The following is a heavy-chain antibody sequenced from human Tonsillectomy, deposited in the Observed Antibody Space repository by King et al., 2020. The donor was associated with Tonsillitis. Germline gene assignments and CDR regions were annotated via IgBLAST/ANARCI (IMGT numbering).Heavy chain of an antibody. CDR1: CFTFDDYA. CDR3: AKDQVDSSGYSFDY. J-gene: IGHJ4*02. D-gene: IGHD3-22*01. Sequence: EVQLVESGGGLVQPGSSLRLSCAASCFTFDDYAMHWVRRAPGKGLEWVSGISRNSCSMGFAVSVKGRFTISRDNAKNSLYLQMNDLRAEDKALYYCAKDQVDSSGYSFDYWGQGTLVTVSS. V-gene: IGHV3-9*01. CDR2: ISRNSCSM.